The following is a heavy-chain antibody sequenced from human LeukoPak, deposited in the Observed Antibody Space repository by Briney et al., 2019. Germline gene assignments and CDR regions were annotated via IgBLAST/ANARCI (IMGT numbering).Heavy chain of an antibody. Sequence: KPSQTLSLTCTVSGGSISSGGYYWSWIRQHPGKGLEWIGYIYYSGSTYYNPSLKSRVTISVDTSKNQFSLKLSSVTAADTAAYYCARGDTAMANFDYWGQGTLATVSS. CDR2: IYYSGST. CDR3: ARGDTAMANFDY. V-gene: IGHV4-31*03. J-gene: IGHJ4*02. CDR1: GGSISSGGYY. D-gene: IGHD5-18*01.